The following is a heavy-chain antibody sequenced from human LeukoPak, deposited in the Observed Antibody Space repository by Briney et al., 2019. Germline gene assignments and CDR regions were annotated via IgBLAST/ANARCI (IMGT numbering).Heavy chain of an antibody. CDR2: ISGSGGST. V-gene: IGHV3-23*01. Sequence: GGSLRLSCAASGFTFSSYAMSWVRQAPGKGLEWVSAISGSGGSTYYADSVKGRFTISRDNSKNTLYLQMNSLRAEDTAVYYCAKGEVVFWSAAILNWGQGTLVTVSS. CDR1: GFTFSSYA. J-gene: IGHJ4*02. CDR3: AKGEVVFWSAAILN. D-gene: IGHD2-2*02.